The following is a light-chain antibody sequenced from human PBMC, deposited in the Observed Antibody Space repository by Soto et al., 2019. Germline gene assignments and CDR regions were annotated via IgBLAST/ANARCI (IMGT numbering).Light chain of an antibody. J-gene: IGLJ1*01. CDR2: GNS. CDR1: SSNIGAGYD. CDR3: QSYDSSRSGV. V-gene: IGLV1-40*01. Sequence: QPVLTQPPSVSGAPGQRVTISCTGSSSNIGAGYDVHWYQQFPGTAPKLLIYGNSNRPSGVPDRFSGSKSGTSASLAITGLQAEDEADYYCQSYDSSRSGVFGSGTKLTVL.